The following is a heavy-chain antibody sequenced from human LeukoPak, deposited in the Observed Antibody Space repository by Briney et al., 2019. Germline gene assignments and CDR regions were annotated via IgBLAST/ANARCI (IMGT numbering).Heavy chain of an antibody. CDR2: IIPIFGTA. V-gene: IGHV1-69*05. CDR1: GGTFSSYA. Sequence: ASVKVSCKASGGTFSSYAISWVRQAPGQGLEWMGRIIPIFGTANYAQKFQGRVTITTDESTSIAYMELSSLRSEDTAVYYCAREVAAARFDYWGQGTLVTVSS. J-gene: IGHJ4*02. D-gene: IGHD6-13*01. CDR3: AREVAAARFDY.